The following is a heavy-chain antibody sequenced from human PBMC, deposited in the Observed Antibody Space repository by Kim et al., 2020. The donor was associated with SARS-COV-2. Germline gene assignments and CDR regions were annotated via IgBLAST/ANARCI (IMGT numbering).Heavy chain of an antibody. CDR3: ARDSDIVVVVAPPYGMDV. J-gene: IGHJ6*02. Sequence: GGSLRLSCAASGFTFSSYGMHWVRQAPGKGLEWVAVIWYDGSNKYYADSVKGRFTISRDNSKNTLYLQMNSLRAEDTAVYYCARDSDIVVVVAPPYGMDVWGQGTTVTVSS. V-gene: IGHV3-33*01. D-gene: IGHD2-15*01. CDR1: GFTFSSYG. CDR2: IWYDGSNK.